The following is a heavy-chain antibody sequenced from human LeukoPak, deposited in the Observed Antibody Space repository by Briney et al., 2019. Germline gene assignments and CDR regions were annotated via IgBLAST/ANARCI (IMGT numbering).Heavy chain of an antibody. CDR2: ISYDGSNK. J-gene: IGHJ3*02. V-gene: IGHV3-30-3*01. D-gene: IGHD6-19*01. Sequence: GRSLRLSCAASGFTFSSYAMHWVRQAPGKGLEWVAVISYDGSNKYYADSVKGRFTISRDNSKNTLYLQMNSLRAEDTAVYYCARSYITTAVAGFFDAFDIWGQGTMVTVSS. CDR3: ARSYITTAVAGFFDAFDI. CDR1: GFTFSSYA.